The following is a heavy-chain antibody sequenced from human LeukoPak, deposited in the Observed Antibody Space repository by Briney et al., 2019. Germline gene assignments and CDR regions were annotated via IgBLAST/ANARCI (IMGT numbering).Heavy chain of an antibody. J-gene: IGHJ5*01. Sequence: ASVKVSCKASGYTFTSYDINWVRQATGQGLEWMGWMNPNSGNTGYAQKFQGRVTMTRNTSVSTAYMELSSLRSEDTAVYYCARVPARHRLSIYNCFDPWGQGTLVTVSS. V-gene: IGHV1-8*01. CDR2: MNPNSGNT. D-gene: IGHD3-9*01. CDR3: ARVPARHRLSIYNCFDP. CDR1: GYTFTSYD.